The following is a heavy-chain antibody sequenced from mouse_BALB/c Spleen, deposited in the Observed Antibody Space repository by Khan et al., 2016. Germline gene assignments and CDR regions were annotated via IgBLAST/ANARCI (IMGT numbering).Heavy chain of an antibody. Sequence: QVTLKESGPGLVQPSQSLSITCTVSGFSLTSYGVHWVRQSPGKGLEWLGVIWSGGITDYNAAFISRLSISKDNSKSQVFFKMNSLQANDTAIYYCARGGDWFAYWGQGTLVTVSA. CDR3: ARGGDWFAY. J-gene: IGHJ3*01. CDR1: GFSLTSYG. V-gene: IGHV2-2*02. CDR2: IWSGGIT.